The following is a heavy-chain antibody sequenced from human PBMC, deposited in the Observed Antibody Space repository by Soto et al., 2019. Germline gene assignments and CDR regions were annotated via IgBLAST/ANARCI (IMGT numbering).Heavy chain of an antibody. CDR1: GFTFSSYW. J-gene: IGHJ6*02. V-gene: IGHV3-33*08. D-gene: IGHD2-15*01. CDR2: IWYDGSNK. Sequence: GGSLRLSCAASGFTFSSYWMHWVRQAPGKGLEWVAVIWYDGSNKYYADSVKGRFTISRDNSKNTLYLQMNSLRAEDTAVYYCAAYCSGGSCYSYRIRDYGMDVWGQGTTVTVSS. CDR3: AAYCSGGSCYSYRIRDYGMDV.